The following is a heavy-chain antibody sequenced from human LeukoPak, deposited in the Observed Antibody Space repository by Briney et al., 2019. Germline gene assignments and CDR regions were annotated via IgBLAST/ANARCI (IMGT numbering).Heavy chain of an antibody. CDR2: ISGSGGST. CDR3: ARDMYGFLDH. D-gene: IGHD3-10*02. V-gene: IGHV3-23*01. J-gene: IGHJ4*02. Sequence: GGSLRLSCAASGFTFSSYAMSWVRQAPGKGLEWVSAISGSGGSTYYADSVKGRFTISRDNNKNTLYLQMNTLRAEDTALYYCARDMYGFLDHWGQGTLVTVSS. CDR1: GFTFSSYA.